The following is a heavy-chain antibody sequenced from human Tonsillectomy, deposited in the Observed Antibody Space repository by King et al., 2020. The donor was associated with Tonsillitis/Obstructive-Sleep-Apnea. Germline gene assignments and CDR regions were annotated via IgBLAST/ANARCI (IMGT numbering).Heavy chain of an antibody. J-gene: IGHJ5*02. CDR1: GFSLSTSGVG. CDR2: IYWDDYK. CDR3: AHSPSIADMTTVVGWFDP. Sequence: TLKESGPTLVKPTQTLTLTCTFSGFSLSTSGVGVGWIRQPPGKALEWLALIYWDDYKRYSPSLKSRLTITKDTSKNQVDLTMTIMNPVDTATYSCAHSPSIADMTTVVGWFDPWGHGTLVTVSS. D-gene: IGHD4-23*01. V-gene: IGHV2-5*02.